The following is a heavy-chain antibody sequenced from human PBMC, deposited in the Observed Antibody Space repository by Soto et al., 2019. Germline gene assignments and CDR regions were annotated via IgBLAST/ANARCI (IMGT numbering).Heavy chain of an antibody. CDR2: IKSKTDDGTT. J-gene: IGHJ6*02. CDR3: TTDSSSWAYYYYYGMDV. Sequence: GGSLRLSCTVSGFTFSNAWMTWVRQAPGKGLEWVGRIKSKTDDGTTDYAAPVKGRFTISRDDSRNTLYLQMNSLRTEDTAVYYCTTDSSSWAYYYYYGMDVWGQGTTVTVSS. V-gene: IGHV3-15*01. CDR1: GFTFSNAW. D-gene: IGHD2-2*01.